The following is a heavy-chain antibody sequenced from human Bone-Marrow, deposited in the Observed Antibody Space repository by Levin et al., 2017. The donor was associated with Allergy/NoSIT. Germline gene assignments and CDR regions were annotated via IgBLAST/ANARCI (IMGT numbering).Heavy chain of an antibody. CDR2: IRSKAYGGTT. V-gene: IGHV3-49*03. D-gene: IGHD5-18*01. CDR3: TRGGFSYGPSAASSDYYYYDMDV. Sequence: SCTTSEFTFGDYAMSWFRQAPGKGLEWVGFIRSKAYGGTTEYAASVKGRFTISRDDSKSIAYLQMNSLKTEDTAVYYCTRGGFSYGPSAASSDYYYYDMDVWGQGTTVTVSS. J-gene: IGHJ6*02. CDR1: EFTFGDYA.